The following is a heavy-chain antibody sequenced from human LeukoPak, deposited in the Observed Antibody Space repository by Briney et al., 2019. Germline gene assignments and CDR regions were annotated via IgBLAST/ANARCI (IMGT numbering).Heavy chain of an antibody. CDR2: ISAYNGNT. V-gene: IGHV1-18*01. J-gene: IGHJ4*02. CDR1: GYTFTSYG. D-gene: IGHD2-2*02. CDR3: ARDSGTWVECSRTSCYIAY. Sequence: ASVKVSCKASGYTFTSYGISWVRQAPGQGLEWMGWISAYNGNTRNAQKFQGRVTMTTDASTSTAYMELRSLTSDDTAVYYCARDSGTWVECSRTSCYIAYWGPGTLVSVSS.